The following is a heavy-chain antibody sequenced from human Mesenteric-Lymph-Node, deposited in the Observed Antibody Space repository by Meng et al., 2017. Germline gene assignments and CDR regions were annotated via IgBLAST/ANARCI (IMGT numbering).Heavy chain of an antibody. CDR2: IRQDGSEK. V-gene: IGHV3-7*01. J-gene: IGHJ3*02. D-gene: IGHD6-19*01. CDR3: ARQVREKSDAFEI. Sequence: GESLKISCVASGFSFSAYWMTWVRQAPGKGLEWVANIRQDGSEKHYVDSVKGRFTVSRDNAKNSLYLQMISLRGEDTAVYYCARQVREKSDAFEIWGQGTMVTVSS. CDR1: GFSFSAYW.